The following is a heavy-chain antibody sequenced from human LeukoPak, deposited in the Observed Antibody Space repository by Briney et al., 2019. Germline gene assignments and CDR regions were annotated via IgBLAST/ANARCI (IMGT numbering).Heavy chain of an antibody. CDR1: GFTFDDYG. CDR2: INWNGGST. CDR3: ARDGYYDSSGYALDAFDI. J-gene: IGHJ3*02. V-gene: IGHV3-20*04. D-gene: IGHD3-22*01. Sequence: GGSLRLSCAASGFTFDDYGLSWVRQAPGKGLEWVSGINWNGGSTGYADSVKGRFTISRDNAKKSLYLQMNSLRAEDTAVYYCARDGYYDSSGYALDAFDIWGQGTMVTVSS.